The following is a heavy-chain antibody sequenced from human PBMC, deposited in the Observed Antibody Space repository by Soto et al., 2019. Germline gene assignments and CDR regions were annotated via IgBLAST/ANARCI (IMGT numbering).Heavy chain of an antibody. V-gene: IGHV1-69*06. CDR2: IIPIFRST. CDR1: GGTFNSYA. Sequence: QVQLVPSGAEVKKPGSSVKVSCKASGGTFNSYALTWVRQSPGHGLAWMGGIIPIFRSTNYAQKFQGRVTITANRSTSTAYMELSSLRSDDTAVYYCARVLHPTSGSGSRSLYWYFDLWGRGTLVTVSS. CDR3: ARVLHPTSGSGSRSLYWYFDL. D-gene: IGHD5-12*01. J-gene: IGHJ2*01.